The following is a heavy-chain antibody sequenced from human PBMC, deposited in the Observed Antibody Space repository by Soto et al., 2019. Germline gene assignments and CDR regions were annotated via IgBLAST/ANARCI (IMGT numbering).Heavy chain of an antibody. CDR1: GYTFTGYY. D-gene: IGHD6-19*01. J-gene: IGHJ4*02. V-gene: IGHV1-2*04. Sequence: ASVKVSCKASGYTFTGYYIHWVRQAPGQGLEWMGWINPNSGGTNYAQKFQGWVTMTRDTPISTAYMELSRLRSDDTAVYYCARVVAVARGRYFDYWGQGTLVTVS. CDR3: ARVVAVARGRYFDY. CDR2: INPNSGGT.